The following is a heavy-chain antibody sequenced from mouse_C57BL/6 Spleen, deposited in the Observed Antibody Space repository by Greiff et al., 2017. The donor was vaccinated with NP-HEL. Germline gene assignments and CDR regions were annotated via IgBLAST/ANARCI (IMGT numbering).Heavy chain of an antibody. V-gene: IGHV1-62-2*01. CDR3: ARHEGGPTGNYAMDY. CDR1: GYTFTEYT. D-gene: IGHD4-1*02. J-gene: IGHJ4*01. CDR2: FYPGSGSR. Sequence: QVQLQQSGAELVKPGASVKLSCKASGYTFTEYTIHWVKQRSGQGLEWIGWFYPGSGSRKYNEKFNDKATLTADKSPSTVYMELSRLTAEDSAVYFCARHEGGPTGNYAMDYWGQGTSVTVSS.